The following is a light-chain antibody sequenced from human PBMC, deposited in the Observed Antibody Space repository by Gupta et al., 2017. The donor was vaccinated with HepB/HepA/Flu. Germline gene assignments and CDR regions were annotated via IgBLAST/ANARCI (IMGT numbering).Light chain of an antibody. Sequence: DIQITQPPYSVAASVGDRLAVTWRASPGISSWLAWYQQKPGKAPKLLIYAASSVKSGVTSRFSGSGSGTDFILTISSRQPEDFATYFCQHADSFPSTFGRGTKVVFK. CDR1: PGISSW. CDR3: QHADSFPST. V-gene: IGKV1-12*01. J-gene: IGKJ1*01. CDR2: AAS.